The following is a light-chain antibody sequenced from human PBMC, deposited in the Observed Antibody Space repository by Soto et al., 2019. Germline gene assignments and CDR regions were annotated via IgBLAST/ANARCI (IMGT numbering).Light chain of an antibody. Sequence: QSVLTQPASVSGSPGQSIAISCTGTSSDVGLYNYVSWYQQHPDKVPKLIIYDVTNRPSGVSDRFSGSKSGNTASLTISGLQADDEADYYCRSFTTSSTYVFGTGNKVTVL. V-gene: IGLV2-14*01. J-gene: IGLJ1*01. CDR1: SSDVGLYNY. CDR2: DVT. CDR3: RSFTTSSTYV.